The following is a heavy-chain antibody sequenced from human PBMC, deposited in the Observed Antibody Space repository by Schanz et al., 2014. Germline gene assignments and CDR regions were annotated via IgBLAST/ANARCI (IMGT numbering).Heavy chain of an antibody. CDR1: GFTFNSYA. V-gene: IGHV3-23*01. Sequence: EVQLLESGGGLVQSGGSLRLSCAASGFTFNSYAMSWVRRAPGKGLEWVSGVSGGGDSTYYTNSVKGRFTISRDNSKNTLYLQMNSLRAEDTAVYYCAKPLIPSISYNWYFDLWGRGTLVTVSS. CDR2: VSGGGDST. D-gene: IGHD2-2*01. CDR3: AKPLIPSISYNWYFDL. J-gene: IGHJ2*01.